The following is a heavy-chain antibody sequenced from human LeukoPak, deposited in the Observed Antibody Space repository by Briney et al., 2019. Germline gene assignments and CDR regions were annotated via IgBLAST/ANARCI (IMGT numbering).Heavy chain of an antibody. V-gene: IGHV1-18*01. Sequence: ASVKVSCKTFGYSFISHDINWVRQAPGQGLEWMGWISAYNGNTNYAQKLQGRVTMTTDTSTSTAYMELRSLRSDDTAVYYCAREDSQGRAKYFDYWGQGTLVTVSS. D-gene: IGHD1-26*01. CDR2: ISAYNGNT. J-gene: IGHJ4*02. CDR1: GYSFISHD. CDR3: AREDSQGRAKYFDY.